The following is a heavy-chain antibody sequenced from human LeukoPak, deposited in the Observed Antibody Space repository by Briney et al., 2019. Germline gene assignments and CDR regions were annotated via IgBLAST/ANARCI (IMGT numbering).Heavy chain of an antibody. D-gene: IGHD2-21*01. Sequence: GRSLRLSCAASGFTFDDYAMHWVRQAPGKGLEWVSGISWNSGSIGYADSVKGRFTISRDNAKNSLYLQMNSLRAEDTALYYCAKDKSGSYSGLYYYYYGMDVWGQGTTVTVSS. J-gene: IGHJ6*02. CDR2: ISWNSGSI. CDR3: AKDKSGSYSGLYYYYYGMDV. CDR1: GFTFDDYA. V-gene: IGHV3-9*01.